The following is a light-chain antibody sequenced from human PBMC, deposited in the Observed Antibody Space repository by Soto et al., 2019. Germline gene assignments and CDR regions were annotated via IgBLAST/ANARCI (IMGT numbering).Light chain of an antibody. CDR1: SSDVGGYRY. CDR2: EVS. V-gene: IGLV2-14*01. Sequence: QSVLTQPASVSGSPGESITISCTGTSSDVGGYRYVSWCQHLPGNAPKLIIYEVSNRPSGVSDRFSGSKSGNTASLTISGLQAEDEADYYCTSYTSSSTPYVFGTGTTLTVL. J-gene: IGLJ1*01. CDR3: TSYTSSSTPYV.